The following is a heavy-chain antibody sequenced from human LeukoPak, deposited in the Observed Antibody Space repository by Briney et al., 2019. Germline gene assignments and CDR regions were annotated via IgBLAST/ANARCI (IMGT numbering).Heavy chain of an antibody. Sequence: GESLRLSCAASGFTFRNYVIHWVRQAPGKGLEWVAVTSSDLNVKLYADSVKGRFTISRDNSRSTLYLQMNSLRPEDTAIYYCAREGYYGSGSPPSLYFDYWGQGTLVTVSS. V-gene: IGHV3-30-3*01. J-gene: IGHJ4*02. CDR3: AREGYYGSGSPPSLYFDY. D-gene: IGHD3-10*01. CDR2: TSSDLNVK. CDR1: GFTFRNYV.